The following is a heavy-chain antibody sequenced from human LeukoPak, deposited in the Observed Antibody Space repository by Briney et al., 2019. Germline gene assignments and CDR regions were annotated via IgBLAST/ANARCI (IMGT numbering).Heavy chain of an antibody. CDR3: ARYGMDV. CDR1: GFTFSSYS. CDR2: ISSSSSTI. J-gene: IGHJ6*02. Sequence: GGSLRLSCAASGFTFSSYSMNWVRQAPGKGLEWVSYISSSSSTIYYADSVKGRFTISRDNAKNSLYPQMNSLRAEDTAVYYCARYGMDVWGQGTTVTVSS. V-gene: IGHV3-48*04.